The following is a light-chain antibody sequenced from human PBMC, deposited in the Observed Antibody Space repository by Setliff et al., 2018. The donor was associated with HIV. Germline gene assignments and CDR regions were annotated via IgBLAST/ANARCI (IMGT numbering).Light chain of an antibody. CDR1: NIGIKS. Sequence: SYELTQSPSVSVAPGKTARITCGGDNIGIKSVHWYQQKPGQAPVVVMYYDHDRPTWIPERFSGSNSGNTATLTISRVEVGDEADYYCQVWDSSSDHYVFGSGTKGHRP. CDR3: QVWDSSSDHYV. CDR2: YDH. J-gene: IGLJ1*01. V-gene: IGLV3-21*04.